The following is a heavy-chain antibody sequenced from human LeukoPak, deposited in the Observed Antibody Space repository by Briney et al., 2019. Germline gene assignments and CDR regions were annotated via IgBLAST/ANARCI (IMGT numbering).Heavy chain of an antibody. CDR1: GYSISSGYY. J-gene: IGHJ2*01. V-gene: IGHV4-38-2*01. D-gene: IGHD5-18*01. CDR3: ARLGYSYGSDWYFDF. CDR2: IYHSGST. Sequence: SETLSLTCAASGYSISSGYYWGWIRPPPGKGLEWIGSIYHSGSTYYNPSLKSRVTISVDTSKNQFSLKLSSVTAADTAVYYCARLGYSYGSDWYFDFWGRGTLVTVSS.